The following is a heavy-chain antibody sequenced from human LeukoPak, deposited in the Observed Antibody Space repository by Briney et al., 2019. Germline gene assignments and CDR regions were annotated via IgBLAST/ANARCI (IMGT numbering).Heavy chain of an antibody. D-gene: IGHD3-22*01. Sequence: ASVKVSCKASGYTFTSYDINWVRQAPGPGLERMGWMNPNSGNTGYAQKFQGRVTITRNTSISTAYMELSSLRSEDTAVYYCARDYYDSSGYDYWGQGTLVTVSS. V-gene: IGHV1-8*03. CDR1: GYTFTSYD. J-gene: IGHJ4*02. CDR2: MNPNSGNT. CDR3: ARDYYDSSGYDY.